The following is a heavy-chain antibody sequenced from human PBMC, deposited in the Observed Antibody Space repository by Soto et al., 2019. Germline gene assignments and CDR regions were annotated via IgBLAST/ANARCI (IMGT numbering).Heavy chain of an antibody. Sequence: QVQLVQSGAEVKKPGSSVKVSCKASGGTFSSYAISWVRQAPGQGLEWMGGIIPIFGTANYAQKFQGRVTSTAGQSKYTAFMELSSLRAGDPAVYYGARGSAARFGELSLTVYYGMDVWCQGTTVTVS. J-gene: IGHJ6*02. V-gene: IGHV1-69*12. D-gene: IGHD3-10*01. CDR3: ARGSAARFGELSLTVYYGMDV. CDR2: IIPIFGTA. CDR1: GGTFSSYA.